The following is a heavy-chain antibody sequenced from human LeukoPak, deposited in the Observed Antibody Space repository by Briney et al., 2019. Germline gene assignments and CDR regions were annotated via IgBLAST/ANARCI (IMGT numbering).Heavy chain of an antibody. CDR3: LYFWSGSSLVDY. V-gene: IGHV3-15*01. J-gene: IGHJ4*02. CDR1: GFTFSNAW. Sequence: PGGSLRLXCAASGFTFSNAWMSWVRQAPGKGLEWVGRIKSKTDGVTTDYAAPVKGRFTISRDDSKNTLYLEMYSLKTEDTAMYYCLYFWSGSSLVDYWGQGTLVTVSS. CDR2: IKSKTDGVTT. D-gene: IGHD3-3*01.